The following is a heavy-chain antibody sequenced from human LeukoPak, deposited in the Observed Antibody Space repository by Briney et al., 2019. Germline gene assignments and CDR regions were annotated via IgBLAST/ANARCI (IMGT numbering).Heavy chain of an antibody. CDR2: IQYDGSNK. V-gene: IGHV3-30*02. J-gene: IGHJ4*02. CDR1: GFTFSSYG. D-gene: IGHD5-18*01. CDR3: AKSSSRLDTSSFEY. Sequence: GRSLRLSCAASGFTFSSYGIHWVRQAPGKGLEWVTFIQYDGSNKYADFVKGRFTISRDNSKNVLYLQMNSLRAEDTALYYCAKSSSRLDTSSFEYWGQGTLVTVSS.